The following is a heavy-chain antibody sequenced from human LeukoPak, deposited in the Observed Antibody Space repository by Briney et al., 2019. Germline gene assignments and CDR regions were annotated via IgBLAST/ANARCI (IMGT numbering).Heavy chain of an antibody. J-gene: IGHJ4*02. CDR2: ISSSSSSK. Sequence: GGSLRLSCAASGFTFRRYRMHWVRQAPGKGLEWVSFISSSSSSKYYADSVKGRFTISRDNAKNSLYLQMNSLRADDTAVYYCARVQGGWYYFDYWGQGTLVTVSS. V-gene: IGHV3-21*01. D-gene: IGHD2-15*01. CDR3: ARVQGGWYYFDY. CDR1: GFTFRRYR.